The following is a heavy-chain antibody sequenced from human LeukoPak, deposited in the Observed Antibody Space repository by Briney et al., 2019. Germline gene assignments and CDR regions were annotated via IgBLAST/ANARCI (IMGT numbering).Heavy chain of an antibody. CDR2: MNPNSGNT. J-gene: IGHJ4*02. D-gene: IGHD2-15*01. V-gene: IGHV1-8*01. CDR1: GYTFTSYD. CDR3: ARGYPVGRCIPGGSCRYYFDY. Sequence: ASVKVSCKASGYTFTSYDINWVRQATGQGLEWMGWMNPNSGNTGYAQKFQGRVTMTRNTSISTAYMELSSLRSEDTAVYYCARGYPVGRCIPGGSCRYYFDYWGQGTLVTVSS.